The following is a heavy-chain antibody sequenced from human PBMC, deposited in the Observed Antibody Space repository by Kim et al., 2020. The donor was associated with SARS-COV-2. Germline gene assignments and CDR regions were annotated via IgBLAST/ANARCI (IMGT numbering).Heavy chain of an antibody. J-gene: IGHJ4*02. CDR3: ARGAGIFDY. CDR2: INPNSGGT. CDR1: GYTFTGYY. Sequence: ASVKVSCKASGYTFTGYYMHWVRQAPGQGLEWMGWINPNSGGTNYEQKFQGWVTMTRDTSISTDDMELSRLRADDTAVYYCARGAGIFDYWGQGTLVT. D-gene: IGHD6-13*01. V-gene: IGHV1-2*04.